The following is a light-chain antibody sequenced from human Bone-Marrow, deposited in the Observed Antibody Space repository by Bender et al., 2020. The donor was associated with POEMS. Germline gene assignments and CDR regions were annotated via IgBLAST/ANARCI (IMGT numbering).Light chain of an antibody. CDR1: NTDVGRYDR. CDR2: EDS. CDR3: CSYAGTYTWA. Sequence: QSALTQPPSVSGSPGQSVTISCTGTNTDVGRYDRVSWFQQSPGTAPKLMIFEDSTRPSGVSSRFSGSKSGNTASLTISGLQADDEADYYCCSYAGTYTWAFGGGTQVTVL. J-gene: IGLJ3*02. V-gene: IGLV2-18*02.